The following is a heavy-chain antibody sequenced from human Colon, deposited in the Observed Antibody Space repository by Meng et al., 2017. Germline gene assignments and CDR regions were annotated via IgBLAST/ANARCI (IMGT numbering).Heavy chain of an antibody. D-gene: IGHD3-10*01. CDR3: ARDMVRGVPDYFDY. V-gene: IGHV3-30*01. CDR2: ISYDGGTK. CDR1: GFTFSNYA. Sequence: GESLKISCAASGFTFSNYAMHWVRQAPGKGLEWVAVISYDGGTKIYAASVKGRFTISRDDSKSTLYLQMNNLGAEDTAVYYCARDMVRGVPDYFDYWGQGTLVTVSS. J-gene: IGHJ4*02.